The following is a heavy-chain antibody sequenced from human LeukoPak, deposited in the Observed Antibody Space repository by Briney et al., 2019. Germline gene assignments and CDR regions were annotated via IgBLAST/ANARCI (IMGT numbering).Heavy chain of an antibody. CDR1: GGSISSYY. CDR3: ARGAFSSSWYRGGLDY. J-gene: IGHJ4*02. D-gene: IGHD6-13*01. CDR2: IYYSGST. Sequence: PSETLSLTCTVSGGSISSYYWSWLRQPPGKGLEWIGYIYYSGSTNYNPSLKSRVTISVDTSKNQFSLKLSSVTAADTAVYYCARGAFSSSWYRGGLDYWGQGTLVTVSS. V-gene: IGHV4-59*08.